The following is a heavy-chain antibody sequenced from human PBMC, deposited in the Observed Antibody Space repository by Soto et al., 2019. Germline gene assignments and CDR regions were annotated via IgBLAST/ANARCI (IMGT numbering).Heavy chain of an antibody. J-gene: IGHJ1*01. CDR1: GGTFSSYA. V-gene: IGHV1-69*12. CDR3: ASLVPMTTSYRSFQH. D-gene: IGHD4-17*01. CDR2: IIPIFGTA. Sequence: QVQLVQSGAEVKKPGSSVKVSCKASGGTFSSYAISWVRQAPGQGLEWMGGIIPIFGTANYAQKFQGRVTITADESTSRAYLDLSSLRSEVTAVYYCASLVPMTTSYRSFQHWGQGTLVIVSS.